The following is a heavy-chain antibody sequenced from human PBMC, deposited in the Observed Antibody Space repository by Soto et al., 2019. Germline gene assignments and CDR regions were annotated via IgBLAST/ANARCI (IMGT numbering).Heavy chain of an antibody. CDR2: ISSSSSYI. V-gene: IGHV3-21*04. CDR3: ARDRGYCSGGSCYYFDY. Sequence: GGSLRLSCAASGFTFSSYSMNWVRQAPGKGLEWVSSISSSSSYIYYADSVEGRFTISRDNAKNSLYLQMNSLRAEDTAVYYCARDRGYCSGGSCYYFDYWGQGTLVTVSS. J-gene: IGHJ4*02. CDR1: GFTFSSYS. D-gene: IGHD2-15*01.